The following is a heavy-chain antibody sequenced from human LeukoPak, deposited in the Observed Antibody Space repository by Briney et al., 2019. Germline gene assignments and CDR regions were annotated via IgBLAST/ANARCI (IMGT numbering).Heavy chain of an antibody. J-gene: IGHJ4*02. CDR1: GDSVTGYY. Sequence: PSETLSLTCTVFGDSVTGYYLNWVRQPPGKGLEWIGHIYKIGTTNYNPSLKSRLTTSADTSKNQFSLKLRSVTAADTAVYYCVIGVGWQPDYWGQGALVTVSS. D-gene: IGHD2-15*01. CDR3: VIGVGWQPDY. CDR2: IYKIGTT. V-gene: IGHV4-59*02.